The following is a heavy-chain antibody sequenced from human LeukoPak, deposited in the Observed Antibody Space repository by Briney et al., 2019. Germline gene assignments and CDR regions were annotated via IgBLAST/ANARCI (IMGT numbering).Heavy chain of an antibody. CDR1: GFTFSSYA. CDR2: ISGSGGST. V-gene: IGHV3-23*01. J-gene: IGHJ4*02. D-gene: IGHD3-16*01. Sequence: GGSLRLSCAASGFTFSSYAMSWVRQAPGKGLEWVSAISGSGGSTYYADSVKGRFTISRDNSRDTLYLQMSSLRAVDTAVYYCAKGYYDYVWGSYYFDYWGQGTLVTVSS. CDR3: AKGYYDYVWGSYYFDY.